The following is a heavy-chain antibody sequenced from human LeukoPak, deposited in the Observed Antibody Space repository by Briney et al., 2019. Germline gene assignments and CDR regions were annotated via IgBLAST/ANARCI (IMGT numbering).Heavy chain of an antibody. J-gene: IGHJ4*02. CDR1: GFTLSGNW. D-gene: IGHD3-10*01. CDR3: AGWTLEGGYYIDS. V-gene: IGHV3-7*01. Sequence: GGSLRLSCAASGFTLSGNWMAWVRQAPGKGLEWVANIKQDGSEKYYVGSVKGRFTMSRDNAKNSLSLQMNTLRVEAAAIYYLAGWTLEGGYYIDSWGQGTPVTLSP. CDR2: IKQDGSEK.